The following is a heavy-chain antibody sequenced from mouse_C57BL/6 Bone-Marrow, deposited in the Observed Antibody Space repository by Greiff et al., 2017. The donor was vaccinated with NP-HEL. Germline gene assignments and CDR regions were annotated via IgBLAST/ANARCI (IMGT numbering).Heavy chain of an antibody. Sequence: QVQLQQPGAELVRPGSSVKLSCKASCYTFTSYWMHWVKQRPIQGLEWIGNIDPSDSETHYNQKFKDKATLTVDKSSSTAYMQLSSLTSEDSAVYYCARGYSNFLYYFDYWGQGTTLTVSS. CDR2: IDPSDSET. J-gene: IGHJ2*01. CDR1: CYTFTSYW. D-gene: IGHD2-5*01. V-gene: IGHV1-52*01. CDR3: ARGYSNFLYYFDY.